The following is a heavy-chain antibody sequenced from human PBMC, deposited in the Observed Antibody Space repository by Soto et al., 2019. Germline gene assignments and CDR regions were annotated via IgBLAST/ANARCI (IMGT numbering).Heavy chain of an antibody. J-gene: IGHJ4*02. Sequence: QVQMQESGPGLVKPSQTLSLTCTVSGGSVSSADGNWSWIRQTPGKGLEWIGHIYEGGRTYSNPSLMSRATISLDTSKNLFSLNLKSVTAADTAVYYCTRGPSGDKVDFWGQGLLVTVSS. D-gene: IGHD7-27*01. CDR3: TRGPSGDKVDF. CDR2: IYEGGRT. V-gene: IGHV4-30-4*08. CDR1: GGSVSSADGN.